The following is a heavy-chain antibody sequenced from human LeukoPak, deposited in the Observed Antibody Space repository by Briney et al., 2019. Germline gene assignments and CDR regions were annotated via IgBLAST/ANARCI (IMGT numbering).Heavy chain of an antibody. CDR1: GFTFSGYW. CDR2: INSDGSTT. V-gene: IGHV3-74*01. J-gene: IGHJ4*02. D-gene: IGHD3-10*01. Sequence: GGSLRLSCAASGFTFSGYWMHWVRQVPGKGLVWVSRINSDGSTTTYADSVKGRFTISRDNAKNTLYPQMKSLRAEDTAVYYCVRDRGGLPIDYWGQGTLVTVSS. CDR3: VRDRGGLPIDY.